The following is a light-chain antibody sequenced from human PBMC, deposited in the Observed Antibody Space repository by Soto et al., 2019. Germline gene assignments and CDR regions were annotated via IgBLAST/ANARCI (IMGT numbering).Light chain of an antibody. V-gene: IGLV2-14*01. CDR2: DVS. CDR3: SSYTSSRSWV. Sequence: QSALTQPASVSGSPGQSITISCTGTTSDIGGYNYVSWYQQHPGKAPKLMIYDVSNRPSGVSNRFSGSKSGTTASLTISGLQAEDEADYYCSSYTSSRSWVFGGGTKLTV. CDR1: TSDIGGYNY. J-gene: IGLJ3*02.